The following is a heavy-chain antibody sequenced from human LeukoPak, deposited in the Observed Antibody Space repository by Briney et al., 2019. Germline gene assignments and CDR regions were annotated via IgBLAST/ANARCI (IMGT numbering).Heavy chain of an antibody. CDR2: ISGYNGNT. CDR3: AIELHTSGYYHNFLY. Sequence: GASVKVSCKASVYTSTSYGISSVRQAPGQALEWMGWISGYNGNTNYAQKLQGRVTMTTDTSTSTAYMELRSLRSDDTAVYYCAIELHTSGYYHNFLYCGQGTLVTVSS. CDR1: VYTSTSYG. D-gene: IGHD3-22*01. J-gene: IGHJ4*02. V-gene: IGHV1-18*01.